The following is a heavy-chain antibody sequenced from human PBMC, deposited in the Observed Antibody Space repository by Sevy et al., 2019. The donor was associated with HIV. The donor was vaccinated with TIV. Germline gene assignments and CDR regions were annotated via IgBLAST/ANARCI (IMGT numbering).Heavy chain of an antibody. CDR3: ARDSGLNGAAAAIWFDP. Sequence: GGSLRLSCAASGFTFSNYWMSWVRQAPGKGLEWVANIKQYGSEKYYVDSVKGRCTISRDNAKNSLYLQMNSLRAEDTAVYYCARDSGLNGAAAAIWFDPWGQGTLVTVSS. CDR1: GFTFSNYW. J-gene: IGHJ5*02. CDR2: IKQYGSEK. V-gene: IGHV3-7*01. D-gene: IGHD6-13*01.